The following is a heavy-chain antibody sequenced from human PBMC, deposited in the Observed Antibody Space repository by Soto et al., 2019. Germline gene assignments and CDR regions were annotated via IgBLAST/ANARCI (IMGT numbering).Heavy chain of an antibody. CDR3: ARTGSSSWYGDHFDY. V-gene: IGHV4-34*01. J-gene: IGHJ4*02. CDR2: INHSGST. D-gene: IGHD6-13*01. Sequence: SETLSLTCAVYGGSFSGYYWSWIRQPPGKGLEWIGEINHSGSTNYNPSLKSRVTISVDTSKNQFSLKLSSVTAADTAVYYCARTGSSSWYGDHFDYWGQGTLVTVSS. CDR1: GGSFSGYY.